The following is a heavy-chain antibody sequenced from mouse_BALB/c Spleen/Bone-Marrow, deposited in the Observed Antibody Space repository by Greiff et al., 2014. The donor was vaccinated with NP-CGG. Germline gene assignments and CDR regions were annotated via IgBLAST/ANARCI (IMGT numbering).Heavy chain of an antibody. V-gene: IGHV1-69*02. CDR2: IYPSDSYT. J-gene: IGHJ2*01. CDR1: GYTFTSYW. Sequence: VKLMESGAELVRPGASVKLSCKASGYTFTSYWINWVKQRPGQGLEWTGNIYPSDSYTNYNQKFKDKATLTVDKSSSTAYMQLSSPTSEDSAVYYCTRGYYGSSYDYWGQGTTLTVSS. CDR3: TRGYYGSSYDY. D-gene: IGHD1-1*01.